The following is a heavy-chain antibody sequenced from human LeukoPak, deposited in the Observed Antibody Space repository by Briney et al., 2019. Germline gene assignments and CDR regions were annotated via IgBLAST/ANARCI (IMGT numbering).Heavy chain of an antibody. V-gene: IGHV3-74*01. CDR2: IGSDGTTR. J-gene: IGHJ3*01. Sequence: GGSLRLSCAASGFTLSSYWMQWVRQAPGKGLVWVSRIGSDGTTRSYADSVKGRFTISRDNAKNTLYLQMNSLRVEDTAVYYCAREVNTAFDLRGQGPMVHVSS. CDR1: GFTLSSYW. CDR3: AREVNTAFDL. D-gene: IGHD3-22*01.